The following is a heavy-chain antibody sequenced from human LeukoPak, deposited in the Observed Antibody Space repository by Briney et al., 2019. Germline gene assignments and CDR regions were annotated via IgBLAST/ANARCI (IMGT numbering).Heavy chain of an antibody. Sequence: SETLSLTCAVYGGSFSGYYWSRIRQPPGKGLEWIGEINHSGSTNYNPSLKSRVTISVDTSKNQFSLKLSSVTAADTAVYYCARGRGYYDSSGYYYVRRYFDYWGQGTLVTVSS. J-gene: IGHJ4*02. D-gene: IGHD3-22*01. CDR3: ARGRGYYDSSGYYYVRRYFDY. CDR2: INHSGST. CDR1: GGSFSGYY. V-gene: IGHV4-34*01.